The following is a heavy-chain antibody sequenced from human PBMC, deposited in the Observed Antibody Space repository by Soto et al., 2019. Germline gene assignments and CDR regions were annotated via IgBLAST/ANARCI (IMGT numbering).Heavy chain of an antibody. CDR3: ASSGGDSSGYYYGGY. V-gene: IGHV1-69*01. D-gene: IGHD3-22*01. Sequence: QVQLVQSGAEVKKPGSSVKVSCKASGGTFSSYAISWVRQAPGQGLEWMGGIIPIFGTANFAQKFQGRVKITADESTSTAYMELSSLRSEDTAVYYCASSGGDSSGYYYGGYWGQGTLVTVSS. CDR1: GGTFSSYA. J-gene: IGHJ4*02. CDR2: IIPIFGTA.